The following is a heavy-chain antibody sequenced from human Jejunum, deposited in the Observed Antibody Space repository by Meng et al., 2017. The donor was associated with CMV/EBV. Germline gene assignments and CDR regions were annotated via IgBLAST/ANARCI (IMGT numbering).Heavy chain of an antibody. CDR2: IRFDVGNK. CDR3: TMPAAGTPPQYFQH. V-gene: IGHV3-30*02. CDR1: GFTFTTYG. J-gene: IGHJ1*01. Sequence: VESRGCVFQPGGYLRLAFASSGFTFTTYGMYWVRQAPAKGLEWVAYIRFDVGNKQYADSVKGRFTISRDNSKNTLYLQMNSLTFEDTAVYYCTMPAAGTPPQYFQHWGQGTLVTVSS. D-gene: IGHD6-13*01.